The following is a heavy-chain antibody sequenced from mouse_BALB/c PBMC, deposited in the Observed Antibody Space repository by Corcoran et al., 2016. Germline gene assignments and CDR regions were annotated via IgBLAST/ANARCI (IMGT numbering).Heavy chain of an antibody. Sequence: VQLEQSGAELEKPGASVKLSYKASDYTFTEYIIHWVKQRAGQGIEWMGGFYPGSGSIKYNEKFKDKATLTADKSSSTVYMELSRLTSEDSAVYFCARHEDNWDEYAMDYWGQGTSVTVS. J-gene: IGHJ4*01. CDR1: DYTFTEYI. CDR2: FYPGSGSI. V-gene: IGHV1-62-2*01. CDR3: ARHEDNWDEYAMDY. D-gene: IGHD4-1*01.